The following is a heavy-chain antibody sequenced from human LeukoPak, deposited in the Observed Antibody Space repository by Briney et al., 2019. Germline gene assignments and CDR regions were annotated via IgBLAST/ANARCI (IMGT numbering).Heavy chain of an antibody. CDR3: ARKYFSSCSFSS. Sequence: MILSCAASVSSYSRVYMSWIRPAPGEGLERTSYFVLMGSPLDYADSVKGRFTISRDNDKNSLYLNMNSLRAEDTAVYYGARKYFSSCSFSSWGQGTPVTVSS. CDR2: FVLMGSPL. J-gene: IGHJ5*02. CDR1: VSSYSRVY. V-gene: IGHV3-11*04. D-gene: IGHD2-2*01.